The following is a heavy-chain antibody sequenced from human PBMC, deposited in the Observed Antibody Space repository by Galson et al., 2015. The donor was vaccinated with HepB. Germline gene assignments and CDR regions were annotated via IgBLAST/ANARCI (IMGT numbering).Heavy chain of an antibody. CDR1: GYTLTELS. D-gene: IGHD5-12*01. J-gene: IGHJ6*02. V-gene: IGHV1-24*01. CDR2: FDPEDGET. Sequence: SVKVSCKVSGYTLTELSMHWVRQAPGKGLEWMGGFDPEDGETIYAQKFQGRVTMTEDTSTDTAYMELSSLRSEDTAVYYCATGSGYDSAYYYYGMDVWGQGTTVTVSS. CDR3: ATGSGYDSAYYYYGMDV.